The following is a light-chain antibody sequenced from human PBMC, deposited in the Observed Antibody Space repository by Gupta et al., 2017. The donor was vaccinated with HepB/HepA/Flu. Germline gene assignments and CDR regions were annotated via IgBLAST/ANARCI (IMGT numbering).Light chain of an antibody. CDR1: QGINNY. Sequence: DIQMTQSPSSLSAFVGDRVTVTCRASQGINNYLDWYQQKPGKGPKLLIYAASTWQAGVTSRFSGSGSGKDFTLTISSRQQEDVATYYCQEYSDAPPETFGQGTKVEIK. V-gene: IGKV1-27*01. J-gene: IGKJ1*01. CDR3: QEYSDAPPET. CDR2: AAS.